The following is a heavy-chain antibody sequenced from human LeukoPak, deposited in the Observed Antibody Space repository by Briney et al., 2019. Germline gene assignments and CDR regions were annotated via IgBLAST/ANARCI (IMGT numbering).Heavy chain of an antibody. Sequence: GASVKVSCKVSGYTLTELSMHWVRQAPGKGLEWMGGFDPEDGETIYAQKFQGRVTMTEDTSTDTAYMELSSLRSEDTAVYYCAKDAGTIFGVVPYIGPLDYWGQGTLVTVSS. CDR1: GYTLTELS. J-gene: IGHJ4*02. V-gene: IGHV1-24*01. CDR2: FDPEDGET. CDR3: AKDAGTIFGVVPYIGPLDY. D-gene: IGHD3-3*01.